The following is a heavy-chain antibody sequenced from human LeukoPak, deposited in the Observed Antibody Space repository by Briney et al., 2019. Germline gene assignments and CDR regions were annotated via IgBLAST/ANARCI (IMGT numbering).Heavy chain of an antibody. CDR1: GYTFTSYG. D-gene: IGHD2-2*01. CDR3: ARIVVVPASDAFDI. CDR2: ISAYNGNT. J-gene: IGHJ3*02. Sequence: ASVKVSCKASGYTFTSYGISWVRQAPGQGLEWMGWISAYNGNTTYAQKLQGRVTMTTDTSTSTAYMELRSLRSDDTAVYYCARIVVVPASDAFDIWGQGTMVTVSS. V-gene: IGHV1-18*01.